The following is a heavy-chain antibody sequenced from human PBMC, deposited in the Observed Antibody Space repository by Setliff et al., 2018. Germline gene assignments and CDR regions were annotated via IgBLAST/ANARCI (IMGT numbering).Heavy chain of an antibody. Sequence: SETLSLTCTVSGGSISSDIWTWIRQPPGKGLEWIGYIYTSGGTNYNPSLKSRVTISVDMSKNQFSLKLSSVAAADTAVYYCARGFDVCGGGACYTDGPYYFDYWGLGTLVTVSS. V-gene: IGHV4-4*08. CDR1: GGSISSDI. J-gene: IGHJ4*02. D-gene: IGHD2-21*02. CDR3: ARGFDVCGGGACYTDGPYYFDY. CDR2: IYTSGGT.